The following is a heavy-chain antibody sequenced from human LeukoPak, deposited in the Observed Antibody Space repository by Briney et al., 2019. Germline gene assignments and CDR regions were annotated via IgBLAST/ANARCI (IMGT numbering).Heavy chain of an antibody. CDR3: ASLSPGIAAAGRYYFDY. CDR2: IYHSGST. D-gene: IGHD6-13*01. CDR1: GGSISSSNW. J-gene: IGHJ4*02. V-gene: IGHV4-4*02. Sequence: SGTLSLTCAVSGGSISSSNWWSWVRQPPGKGLEGIGEIYHSGSTNYNPSLKSRVTISVDKSKNQFSLKLSSVTAADTAVYYCASLSPGIAAAGRYYFDYWGQGTLVTVSS.